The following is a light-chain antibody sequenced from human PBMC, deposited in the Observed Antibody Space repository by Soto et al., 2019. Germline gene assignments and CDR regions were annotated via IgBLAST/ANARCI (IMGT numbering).Light chain of an antibody. CDR3: HQANSFPIT. Sequence: DIQMTQSPFSLSAPVGDRVTITCRASQSISNYLNCYQQKQGKAPKLLIYAASTLQSGVPSRFSGSGSGTDFTLTISSLQPEDFATYYCHQANSFPITFGQGTRLEIK. V-gene: IGKV1-12*01. CDR2: AAS. CDR1: QSISNY. J-gene: IGKJ5*01.